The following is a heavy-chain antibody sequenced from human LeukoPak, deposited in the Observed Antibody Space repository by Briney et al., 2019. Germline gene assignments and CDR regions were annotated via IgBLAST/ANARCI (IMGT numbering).Heavy chain of an antibody. V-gene: IGHV3-23*01. CDR2: ISGSGGDT. CDR3: AKSLIGSGYGWAPFDY. D-gene: IGHD5-12*01. Sequence: PGGSLRLSCAASGFTFTSYAMSWVRQAPGKGLEWVSAISGSGGDTYYADSVKGRFTISGDNSKNTLYLQMNSLRAEDTAVYYCAKSLIGSGYGWAPFDYWGQGTLVTVSS. CDR1: GFTFTSYA. J-gene: IGHJ4*02.